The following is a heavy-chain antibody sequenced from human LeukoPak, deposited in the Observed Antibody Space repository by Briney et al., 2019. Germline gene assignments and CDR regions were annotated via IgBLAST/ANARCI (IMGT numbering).Heavy chain of an antibody. V-gene: IGHV4-34*01. J-gene: IGHJ4*02. Sequence: PSETLSLTCAVYGGSFSGYYWSWIRQPPGKGLEWIGEINHSGSANYNPSLKSRVTISVDTSKNQFSLKLSSVTAADTAVYYCAREQWLAYYFDCWGQGTLVTVSS. CDR1: GGSFSGYY. CDR2: INHSGSA. CDR3: AREQWLAYYFDC. D-gene: IGHD6-19*01.